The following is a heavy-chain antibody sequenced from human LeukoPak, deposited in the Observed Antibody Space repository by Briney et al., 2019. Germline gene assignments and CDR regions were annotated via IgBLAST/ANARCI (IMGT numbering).Heavy chain of an antibody. D-gene: IGHD3-3*01. Sequence: YDGSNKYYADSVKGRFTISRDNSKNTLYLQMNSLRAEDTAVYYCARDPEDYDFWSDYFDYWGQGTLVTVSS. J-gene: IGHJ4*02. CDR2: YDGSNK. CDR3: ARDPEDYDFWSDYFDY. V-gene: IGHV3-30-3*01.